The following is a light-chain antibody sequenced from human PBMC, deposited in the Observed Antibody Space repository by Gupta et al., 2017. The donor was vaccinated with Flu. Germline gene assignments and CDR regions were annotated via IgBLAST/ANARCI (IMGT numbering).Light chain of an antibody. V-gene: IGLV4-69*01. J-gene: IGLJ3*02. Sequence: QLVLTQSPSASASPGASVSLTRTLSSGHSMYAIAWHQQQPEKGPRYLMTVNYDGSHSKGDGIPDRFSGSMSGAERYLTISSLQSEDEADYYCQAWGTGFWVFGGGTKLTVL. CDR1: SGHSMYA. CDR2: VNYDGSH. CDR3: QAWGTGFWV.